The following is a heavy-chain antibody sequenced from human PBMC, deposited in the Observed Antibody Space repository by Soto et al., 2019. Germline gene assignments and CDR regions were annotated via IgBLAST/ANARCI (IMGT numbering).Heavy chain of an antibody. CDR3: ARSPRYCTNGVCYFDY. D-gene: IGHD2-8*01. CDR1: GYSFTSHW. Sequence: GESLKISCKGSGYSFTSHWIGWVRQMPGKGLEWMGIIYPGDSDTRYSPSFQGQVTISADKSISTAYLQWSSLKASDTAMYYCARSPRYCTNGVCYFDYWGQGTLVTVSS. CDR2: IYPGDSDT. J-gene: IGHJ4*02. V-gene: IGHV5-51*01.